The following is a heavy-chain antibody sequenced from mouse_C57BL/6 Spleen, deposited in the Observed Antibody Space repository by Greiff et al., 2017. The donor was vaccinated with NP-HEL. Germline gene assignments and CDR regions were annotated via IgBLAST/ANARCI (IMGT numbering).Heavy chain of an antibody. Sequence: VQLQQSGPGLVQPSQSLSITCTVSGFSLTSYGVHWVRQSPGKGLEWLGVIWRGGSTDYNAAFMSRLSITKDNSKSQVFFKMNSLQADDTAIYYCAKKSDYGSSPYWYFDVWGTGTTVTVSS. CDR1: GFSLTSYG. CDR2: IWRGGST. D-gene: IGHD1-1*01. CDR3: AKKSDYGSSPYWYFDV. V-gene: IGHV2-5*01. J-gene: IGHJ1*03.